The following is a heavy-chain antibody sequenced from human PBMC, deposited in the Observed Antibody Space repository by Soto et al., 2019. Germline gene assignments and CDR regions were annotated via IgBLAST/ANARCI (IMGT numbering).Heavy chain of an antibody. D-gene: IGHD6-6*01. Sequence: GESLKSSCKGSGYSFTSYWIGWVRQIPGTDLEWMGIIYPGDSDTRYSPSFQGQVTISADKSISTAYLQWSSLKASDTDMYYCARHRYSSSRPEKNWFDPWGQGTLVTVSS. V-gene: IGHV5-51*01. J-gene: IGHJ5*02. CDR2: IYPGDSDT. CDR1: GYSFTSYW. CDR3: ARHRYSSSRPEKNWFDP.